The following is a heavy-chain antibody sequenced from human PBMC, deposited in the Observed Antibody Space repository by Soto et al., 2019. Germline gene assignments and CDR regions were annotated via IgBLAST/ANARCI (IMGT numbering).Heavy chain of an antibody. CDR1: GYSIRTDY. J-gene: IGHJ4*02. Sequence: SETLYLTSPLYGYSIRTDYWRWIRQSPGKGLEWIGFIYYGGSTNYNPSLKSRVTISVDTPKNQFFLKLSSVTAADTAVYYCAKTWNSGSLVHWGQGTLVTVS. CDR2: IYYGGST. V-gene: IGHV4-59*08. D-gene: IGHD1-7*01. CDR3: AKTWNSGSLVH.